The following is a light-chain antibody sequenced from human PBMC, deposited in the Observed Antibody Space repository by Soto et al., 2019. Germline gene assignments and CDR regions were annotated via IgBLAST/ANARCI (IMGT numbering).Light chain of an antibody. CDR2: GAS. CDR3: QQYNNWPWT. Sequence: EIVLTQSPATLSLSPGESATLSCMASQSVSSYLAWYQQKPGQSPRLLIYGASNRATGIPARFSGSGSGTDFTLTISSLQSEDFAVYYCQQYNNWPWTFGQGTKVDIK. J-gene: IGKJ1*01. CDR1: QSVSSY. V-gene: IGKV3-11*01.